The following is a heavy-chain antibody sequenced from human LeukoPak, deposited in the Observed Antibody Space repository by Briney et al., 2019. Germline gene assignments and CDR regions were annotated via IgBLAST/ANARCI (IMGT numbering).Heavy chain of an antibody. CDR3: ARAPLGTSVQRYHWFDP. Sequence: GGSLRLSCAASGFTFSSYSMHWVRQAPGKGLEWVAIISYDGDNKYYADSVKGRFPISRDNSKNTLYLQINSLRPEDTALYYCARAPLGTSVQRYHWFDPWGQGTLVTVSS. CDR1: GFTFSSYS. V-gene: IGHV3-30*04. D-gene: IGHD1-7*01. CDR2: ISYDGDNK. J-gene: IGHJ5*02.